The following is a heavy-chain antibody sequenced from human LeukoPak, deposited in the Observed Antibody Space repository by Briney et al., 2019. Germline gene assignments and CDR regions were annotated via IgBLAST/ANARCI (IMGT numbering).Heavy chain of an antibody. V-gene: IGHV1-69*06. Sequence: ASVKVSCKASGGTFSSYAISWVRQAPGQGPEWMGGIIPIFGTANYAQKFQGRVTITADKSTSTAYMELSSLRSEDTAVYYCARVGWGEQWPPSAGAFDIWGQGTMVTVSS. CDR3: ARVGWGEQWPPSAGAFDI. D-gene: IGHD6-19*01. CDR2: IIPIFGTA. J-gene: IGHJ3*02. CDR1: GGTFSSYA.